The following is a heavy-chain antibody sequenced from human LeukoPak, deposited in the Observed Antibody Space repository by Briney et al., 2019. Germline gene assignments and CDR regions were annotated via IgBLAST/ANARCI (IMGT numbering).Heavy chain of an antibody. J-gene: IGHJ4*02. CDR1: GFTFSSYD. Sequence: GGSLRLSCAASGFTFSSYDMHWVRQATGKGLEWVSAIGTAGDTYYPGSVKGRFTISRENAKDSLYLQMNSLRAGDTAVYYCARVAKERVGGVYYFDYWGQGTLVTVSS. CDR2: IGTAGDT. CDR3: ARVAKERVGGVYYFDY. V-gene: IGHV3-13*01. D-gene: IGHD1-1*01.